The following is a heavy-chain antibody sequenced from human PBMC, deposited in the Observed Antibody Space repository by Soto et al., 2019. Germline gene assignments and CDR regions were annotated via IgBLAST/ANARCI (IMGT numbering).Heavy chain of an antibody. CDR3: AKHGYYEYFQY. CDR2: IYHSGST. V-gene: IGHV4-61*01. CDR1: GGSVSSGSDY. J-gene: IGHJ1*01. D-gene: IGHD5-18*01. Sequence: SETLSFTCTGSGGSVSSGSDYWSWIRQPPGKGLEWIAYIYHSGSTNYNPSLKSRVTISVDTSKNQFSLNLRSVTAADTAVYYCAKHGYYEYFQYWGQGTLVTVSS.